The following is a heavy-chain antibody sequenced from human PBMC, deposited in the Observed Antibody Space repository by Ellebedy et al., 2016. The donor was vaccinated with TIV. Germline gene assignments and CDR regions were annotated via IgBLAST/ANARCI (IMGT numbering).Heavy chain of an antibody. D-gene: IGHD3-10*01. Sequence: GESLKISCDASGFTVSSNYMSWVRQAPGKGLEWVSVIYSGDSTYYADSVKGRFTISRHNSKNTLYLQMNSLRAEDTAVYYCGRARPDGSGSYYIDYWGQGTLVTVSS. CDR3: GRARPDGSGSYYIDY. V-gene: IGHV3-53*04. CDR2: IYSGDST. J-gene: IGHJ4*02. CDR1: GFTVSSNY.